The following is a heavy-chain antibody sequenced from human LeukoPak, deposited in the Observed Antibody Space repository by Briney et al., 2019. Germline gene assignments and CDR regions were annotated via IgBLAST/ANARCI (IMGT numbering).Heavy chain of an antibody. CDR3: AKDQSPSTYDSTGYYSGAIDY. D-gene: IGHD3-22*01. Sequence: GGSLRLSCAASGFSFDDYAIHWVRQAPGKGLEWVSLISWDGDGTYYADSVKGRFTISRDDSKNSLYLQMNSLRAEDTALYYCAKDQSPSTYDSTGYYSGAIDYWGQGTLVTVSS. CDR1: GFSFDDYA. J-gene: IGHJ4*02. CDR2: ISWDGDGT. V-gene: IGHV3-43D*03.